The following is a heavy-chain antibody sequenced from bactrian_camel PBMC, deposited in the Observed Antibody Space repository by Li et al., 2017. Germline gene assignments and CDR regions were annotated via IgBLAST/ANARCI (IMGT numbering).Heavy chain of an antibody. CDR2: ISPAGYST. V-gene: IGHV3S54*01. J-gene: IGHJ4*01. CDR1: ADALMY. CDR3: AAGPTHNGYCSTLRNPQY. Sequence: QVQLVESGGGSAQAGGSLRLSCSASADALMYMAWFRLSPGKEREEVAAISPAGYSTYYADSVKGRFTISQDGPKDTLNLRMSALKPEDTAMYYCAAGPTHNGYCSTLRNPQYWGQGTQVTVS. D-gene: IGHD3*01.